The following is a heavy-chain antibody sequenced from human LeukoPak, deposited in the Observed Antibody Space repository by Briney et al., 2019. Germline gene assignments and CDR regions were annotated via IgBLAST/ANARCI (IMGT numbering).Heavy chain of an antibody. CDR1: GFSFSDFD. D-gene: IGHD6-19*01. V-gene: IGHV3-33*01. CDR2: IWSDGNTK. CDR3: AGGRQWLFDY. Sequence: GRSLRLSCAASGFSFSDFDMDWVRQAPGKGLEWVAVIWSDGNTKFYGDSVKGRFTISRDNSKNTVYLQMNSLTAEDTAVYYCAGGRQWLFDYWGLGTLVTVSS. J-gene: IGHJ4*02.